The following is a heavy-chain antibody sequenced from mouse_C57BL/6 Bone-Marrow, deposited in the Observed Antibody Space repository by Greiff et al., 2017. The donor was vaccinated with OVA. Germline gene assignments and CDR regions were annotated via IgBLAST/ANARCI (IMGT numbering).Heavy chain of an antibody. Sequence: EVQLQQSGPELVKPGASVKISCKASGYTFTDYYMNWVKQSHGKSLEWIGDINPNNGGTSYNQKFKGKATLTVDKSSSTAYMELRSLTSEDSAVYYCAREGFITTVVVHFDYWGQGTTLTVSS. CDR3: AREGFITTVVVHFDY. V-gene: IGHV1-26*01. D-gene: IGHD1-1*01. CDR2: INPNNGGT. J-gene: IGHJ2*01. CDR1: GYTFTDYY.